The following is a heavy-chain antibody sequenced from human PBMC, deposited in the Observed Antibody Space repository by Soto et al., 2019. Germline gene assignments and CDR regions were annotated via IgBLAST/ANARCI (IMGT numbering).Heavy chain of an antibody. CDR1: GGSISSGDYY. D-gene: IGHD3-22*01. V-gene: IGHV4-30-4*01. J-gene: IGHJ4*02. CDR3: ARDPHGRYYDSSGYSDY. CDR2: IYYSGST. Sequence: SETLSLTCTVSGGSISSGDYYWSWIRQPPGKGLEWIGYIYYSGSTYYNPSLKSRVTISVDTSKNQFSLKLSSVTAADTAVYYCARDPHGRYYDSSGYSDYWGQGTLVTVSS.